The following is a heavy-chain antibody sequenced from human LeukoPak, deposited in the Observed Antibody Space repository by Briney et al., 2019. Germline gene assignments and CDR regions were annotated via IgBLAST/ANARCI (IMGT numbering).Heavy chain of an antibody. CDR2: ISGSGGST. Sequence: PGGSLRLSCAASGFTFSSYAMSWVRQAPGKGLEWVSAISGSGGSTYYADSVKGRFTISRDNSKNTLYLQMNSLRAEDTAVYYCAKDPNDSSGYSPFDYWGQGTLVTVSS. V-gene: IGHV3-23*01. D-gene: IGHD3-22*01. CDR3: AKDPNDSSGYSPFDY. CDR1: GFTFSSYA. J-gene: IGHJ4*02.